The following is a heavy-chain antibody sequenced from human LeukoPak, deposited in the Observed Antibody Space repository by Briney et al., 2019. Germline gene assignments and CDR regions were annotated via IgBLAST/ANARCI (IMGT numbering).Heavy chain of an antibody. V-gene: IGHV5-51*01. CDR1: GYSFTSYW. CDR3: ARHMGDPDY. J-gene: IGHJ4*02. D-gene: IGHD3-16*01. Sequence: KPGESLKIPCKGSGYSFTSYWIGWGRQMPGKGVEWTGILDPGDSDTRYSPSFQGPVTISAHKSISTAYLQWSSLKASDTAMYYCARHMGDPDYWGQGTLVTVSS. CDR2: LDPGDSDT.